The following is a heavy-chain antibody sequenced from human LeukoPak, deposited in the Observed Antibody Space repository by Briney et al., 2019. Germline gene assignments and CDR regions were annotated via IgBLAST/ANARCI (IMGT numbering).Heavy chain of an antibody. V-gene: IGHV4-39*07. CDR1: GFTFSSYW. CDR3: ARRKVGATAGAFDI. D-gene: IGHD1-26*01. Sequence: PGGSLRLSCAASGFTFSSYWMSWVRQPPGKGLEWIGSIYYSGSTYYNPSLKSRVTISVDTSKNQFSLKLSSVTAADTAVYYCARRKVGATAGAFDIWGQGTMVTVSS. J-gene: IGHJ3*02. CDR2: IYYSGST.